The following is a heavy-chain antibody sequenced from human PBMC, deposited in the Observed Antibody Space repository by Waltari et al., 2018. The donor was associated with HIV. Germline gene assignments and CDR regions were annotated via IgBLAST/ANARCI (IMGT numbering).Heavy chain of an antibody. CDR3: ARLGPPTVHY. CDR2: IIPILGIA. V-gene: IGHV1-69*02. J-gene: IGHJ4*02. Sequence: QVQRGQSGAEVKKPGSSVKVSCKASGGTFSSYTISWGRQAPGQGLDWMGRIIPILGIANYAQKSQGRVTITADKSTSTAYMELSILRSEDTAVYYCARLGPPTVHYWGQGTLVTVSS. CDR1: GGTFSSYT. D-gene: IGHD4-17*01.